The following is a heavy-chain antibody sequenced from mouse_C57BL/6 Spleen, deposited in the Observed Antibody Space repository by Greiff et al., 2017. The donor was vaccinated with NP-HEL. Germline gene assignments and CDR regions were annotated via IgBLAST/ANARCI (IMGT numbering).Heavy chain of an antibody. CDR1: GYTFTSYW. Sequence: VQLQQPGAELVKPGASVKLSCKASGYTFTSYWMQWVKQRPGQGLEWIGEIDPSDSYTNYNQKFKGKATLPVDTSSSTAYMQLSSLTSEDSAVYYCAYGSSYVGYYFDYWGKGTTLTVSS. CDR3: AYGSSYVGYYFDY. J-gene: IGHJ2*01. V-gene: IGHV1-50*01. CDR2: IDPSDSYT. D-gene: IGHD1-1*01.